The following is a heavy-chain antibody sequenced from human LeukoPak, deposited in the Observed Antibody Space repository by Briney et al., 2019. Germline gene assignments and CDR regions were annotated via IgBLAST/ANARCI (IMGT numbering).Heavy chain of an antibody. CDR2: FDPEDGET. CDR1: GYTLTELS. J-gene: IGHJ5*02. CDR3: ATGSSSLANWFDP. D-gene: IGHD6-13*01. Sequence: ASVKVSCKVSGYTLTELSMHWVRQAPGKGLEWMGGFDPEDGETIYAQKFQGRVTMTEDTSTDTAYMELSSLRSGDTAVYYCATGSSSLANWFDPWGQGTLVTVSS. V-gene: IGHV1-24*01.